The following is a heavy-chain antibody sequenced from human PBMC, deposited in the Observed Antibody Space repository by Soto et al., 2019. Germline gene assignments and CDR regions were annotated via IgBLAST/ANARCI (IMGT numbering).Heavy chain of an antibody. CDR3: AIRDDTAFDY. V-gene: IGHV3-30*03. D-gene: IGHD5-18*01. Sequence: QVQLVESGGGVVQPGRSLRLSCAASGFTFSGYNIHWVRPAPGKGLEWVAVISYDGSNRFSVDSVKGRFTISRDKSRNTVYLQMNSLKPEDTDVYFCAIRDDTAFDYWGQGTLVTVSS. CDR1: GFTFSGYN. CDR2: ISYDGSNR. J-gene: IGHJ4*02.